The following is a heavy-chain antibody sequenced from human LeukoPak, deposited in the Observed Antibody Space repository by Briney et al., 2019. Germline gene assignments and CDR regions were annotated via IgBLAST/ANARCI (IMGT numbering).Heavy chain of an antibody. CDR2: IKQDGSEK. J-gene: IGHJ6*02. Sequence: GGSLRLSCAASGFTFSSYWMGWVRQAPGKGLEWVANIKQDGSEKYYVDSVKGRFTISRDNAKNSLYLQMNSLRAEDTAVYYCARGSDIVVVPAALAYYYYGMDVWGQGTTVTVSS. V-gene: IGHV3-7*01. CDR3: ARGSDIVVVPAALAYYYYGMDV. D-gene: IGHD2-2*01. CDR1: GFTFSSYW.